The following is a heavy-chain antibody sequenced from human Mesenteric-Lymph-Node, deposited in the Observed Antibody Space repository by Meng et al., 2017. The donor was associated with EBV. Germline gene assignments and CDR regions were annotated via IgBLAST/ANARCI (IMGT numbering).Heavy chain of an antibody. Sequence: QGQLQQWGAGLLKPSETLSLTCAVHGGSFRDYFWTWIRQAPGKGLEWVGEINHSGSTKYNPSLKSRVTISVDTSKNQISLNLNSVTAADTAVYYCARPRIRYGSGSYYYWGQGTLVTVSS. CDR1: GGSFRDYF. D-gene: IGHD3-10*01. CDR3: ARPRIRYGSGSYYY. V-gene: IGHV4-34*01. CDR2: INHSGST. J-gene: IGHJ4*02.